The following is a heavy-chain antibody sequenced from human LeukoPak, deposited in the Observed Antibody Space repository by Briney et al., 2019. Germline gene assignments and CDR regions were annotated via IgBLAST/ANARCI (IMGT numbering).Heavy chain of an antibody. J-gene: IGHJ6*02. Sequence: SETLSLTCTVSGGSISSYYWSWIRQPPGKGLEWIGYIYYSGSTNYNPSLKSRVTISVDTSKNQFSLKLSSVTAADTAVYYCARLRLGYCSSTSCYGGFRSYYYYGMDVWGQGTTVTASS. CDR3: ARLRLGYCSSTSCYGGFRSYYYYGMDV. V-gene: IGHV4-59*08. D-gene: IGHD2-2*01. CDR1: GGSISSYY. CDR2: IYYSGST.